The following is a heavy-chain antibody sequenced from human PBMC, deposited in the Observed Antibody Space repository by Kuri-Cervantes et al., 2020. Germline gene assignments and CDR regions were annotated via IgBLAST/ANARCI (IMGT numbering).Heavy chain of an antibody. Sequence: ESLKISCAVYGGSFSGYYWSWIRQPPGKGLEWIGEINHSGSTNYNPSLKSRVTISVDKSKNQFSLKLSSVTAADTAVYYCARDPTVTTGEYYFDYWGQGTLVTVSS. CDR2: INHSGST. CDR1: GGSFSGYY. V-gene: IGHV4-34*01. J-gene: IGHJ4*02. D-gene: IGHD4-17*01. CDR3: ARDPTVTTGEYYFDY.